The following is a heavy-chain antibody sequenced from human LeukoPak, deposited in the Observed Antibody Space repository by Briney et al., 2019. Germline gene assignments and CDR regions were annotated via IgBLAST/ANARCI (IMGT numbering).Heavy chain of an antibody. CDR2: IHYSGST. D-gene: IGHD5-12*01. J-gene: IGHJ4*02. Sequence: SETLSLTCTVSGGSIANYYWSWFRQPPGKGLEWIGHIHYSGSTNYNPSLKSRVTISVDTSKNHFSLKLSSVTAADTAVYHCARWRGSGYGLDYWGQGTLATVSS. V-gene: IGHV4-59*01. CDR3: ARWRGSGYGLDY. CDR1: GGSIANYY.